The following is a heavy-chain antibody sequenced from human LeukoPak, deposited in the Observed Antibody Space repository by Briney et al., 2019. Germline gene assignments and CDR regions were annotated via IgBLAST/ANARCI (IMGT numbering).Heavy chain of an antibody. CDR1: GFTLSIYD. Sequence: GGSLRLSCAASGFTLSIYDMSWVRQAPGKGLEWVAVISYDGSNKYYADSVKGRFTISRDISKNTLYLQMNSLRAEDTAVYYCAKDRSYSGYEPLDYWGQGTLVTVSS. D-gene: IGHD5-12*01. V-gene: IGHV3-30*18. J-gene: IGHJ4*02. CDR3: AKDRSYSGYEPLDY. CDR2: ISYDGSNK.